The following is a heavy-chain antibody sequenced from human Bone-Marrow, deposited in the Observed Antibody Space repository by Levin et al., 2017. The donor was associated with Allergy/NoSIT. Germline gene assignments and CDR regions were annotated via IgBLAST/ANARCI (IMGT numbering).Heavy chain of an antibody. CDR2: FKSTSHI. Sequence: PGGSLRLSCAASGFTFSTYTMNWVRQAPGKGLEWVSSFKSTSHILYADSVKGRFTISRDNAKKSLYLQMSGLRGDDTAVYYCAREGPLGRGNLNYFYMDVWGKGTTVTVSS. J-gene: IGHJ6*03. CDR3: AREGPLGRGNLNYFYMDV. V-gene: IGHV3-21*01. CDR1: GFTFSTYT. D-gene: IGHD3-10*01.